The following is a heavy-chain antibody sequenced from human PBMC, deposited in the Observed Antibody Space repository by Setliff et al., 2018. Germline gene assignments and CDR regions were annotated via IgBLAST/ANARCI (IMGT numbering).Heavy chain of an antibody. V-gene: IGHV3-9*03. J-gene: IGHJ4*02. CDR3: AKGYCSSTSCYVDY. CDR2: ISWNSGIV. CDR1: GFTFSSYW. Sequence: PGGSLRLSCAASGFTFSSYWMHWVRQAPGKGLEWVSGISWNSGIVAYADSVKGRFTISRDNAKNSLYLQMNSLRAEDMALYYCAKGYCSSTSCYVDYWGQGTLVTVSS. D-gene: IGHD2-2*01.